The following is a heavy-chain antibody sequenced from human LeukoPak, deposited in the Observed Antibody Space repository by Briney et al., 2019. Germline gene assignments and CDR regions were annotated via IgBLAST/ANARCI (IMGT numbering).Heavy chain of an antibody. V-gene: IGHV3-64D*06. D-gene: IGHD3-9*01. CDR1: GFTFSDYP. CDR2: IISNGGST. CDR3: AKALRYFDSYDY. J-gene: IGHJ4*02. Sequence: GGSLRLSCSASGFTFSDYPMHWVRQAPGKGLQYVSAIISNGGSTFYADSVKDRFTISRDNSKNTVYLQMSSLRTEDTAVYYCAKALRYFDSYDYWGQGTLVTVSS.